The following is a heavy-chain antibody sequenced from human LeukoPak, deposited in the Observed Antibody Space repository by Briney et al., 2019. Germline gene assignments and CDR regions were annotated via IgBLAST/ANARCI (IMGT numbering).Heavy chain of an antibody. CDR1: GGSISSGDYY. CDR3: ARPTGTTSWFDP. J-gene: IGHJ5*02. CDR2: IYYSGST. V-gene: IGHV4-39*07. D-gene: IGHD1-1*01. Sequence: PSETLSLTCTVSGGSISSGDYYWSWVRQPPGKGLEWIGSIYYSGSTYYNPSLKSRVTISVDTSKNQFSLKVSSVTAADTAVYYCARPTGTTSWFDPWGQGTLVTVSS.